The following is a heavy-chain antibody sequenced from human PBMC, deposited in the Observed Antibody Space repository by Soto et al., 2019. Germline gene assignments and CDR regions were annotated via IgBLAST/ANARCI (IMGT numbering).Heavy chain of an antibody. CDR2: IYDNGFT. V-gene: IGHV4-59*08. CDR3: AGAWPNYYYYMDV. J-gene: IGHJ6*03. CDR1: GGPINSYY. Sequence: SFTCTVSGGPINSYYWTWIRQPPGKGLQWIGYIYDNGFTNYNRSLKSRVTISVDTSKNQFSLKLNSVTAADTAVYYCAGAWPNYYYYMDVWGKGTTVTVSS.